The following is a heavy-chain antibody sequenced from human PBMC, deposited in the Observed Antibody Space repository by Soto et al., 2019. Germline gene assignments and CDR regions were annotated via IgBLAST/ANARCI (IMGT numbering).Heavy chain of an antibody. D-gene: IGHD1-26*01. CDR2: ISYDGSNK. J-gene: IGHJ4*02. CDR1: GFTFSSYG. Sequence: QVQLVESGGGVVQPGRSLRLSCAASGFTFSSYGMHWVRQAPGKGLEWVAVISYDGSNKYYADSVKGRFTISRDNSKNNPYPPMNRLRAEDTAVYYWGKSGEGGARRVGYYFDYWGQGTLVTVSS. V-gene: IGHV3-30*18. CDR3: GKSGEGGARRVGYYFDY.